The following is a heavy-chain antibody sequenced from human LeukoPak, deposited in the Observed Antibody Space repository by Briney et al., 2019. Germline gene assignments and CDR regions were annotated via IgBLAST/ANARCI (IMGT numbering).Heavy chain of an antibody. CDR3: VRDLILVWTPGDDFDY. J-gene: IGHJ4*02. D-gene: IGHD2-8*01. CDR2: ISYTSSYI. Sequence: GGSLRLSCAASGFTFSIYTMNWVRQAPGKGLEWVSSISYTSSYIYYADSVKGRFTMSRDNAENSLYLQMNSLRAEDTAVYYCVRDLILVWTPGDDFDYWGQGTLVTVSS. V-gene: IGHV3-21*01. CDR1: GFTFSIYT.